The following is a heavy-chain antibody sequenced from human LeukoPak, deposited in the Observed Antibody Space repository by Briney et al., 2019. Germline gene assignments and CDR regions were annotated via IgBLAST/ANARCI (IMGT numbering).Heavy chain of an antibody. CDR1: GFTFSSYW. Sequence: PGGSLRLSCAASGFTFSSYWMSWVRQAPGKGLEWVAVISYDGSNKYYADSVKGRFTISRDNSKNTLYLQMNSLRAEDTAVYYCAKDLNWNDELDWFDPWGQGTLVTVSS. J-gene: IGHJ5*02. CDR3: AKDLNWNDELDWFDP. D-gene: IGHD1-1*01. V-gene: IGHV3-30*18. CDR2: ISYDGSNK.